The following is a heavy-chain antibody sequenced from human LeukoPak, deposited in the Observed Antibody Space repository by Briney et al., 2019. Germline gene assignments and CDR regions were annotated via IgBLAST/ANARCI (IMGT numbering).Heavy chain of an antibody. J-gene: IGHJ4*02. Sequence: SETLSLTCTVSGGSISPYHWTWIRKPPGKGLEWIGSIFYTGDTNYNPSLKSRVTISVDTSKNQFSLKLTSVTAADTAVYYCSRDGLGNFDYWGQGALVTVSS. V-gene: IGHV4-59*01. CDR1: GGSISPYH. D-gene: IGHD7-27*01. CDR2: IFYTGDT. CDR3: SRDGLGNFDY.